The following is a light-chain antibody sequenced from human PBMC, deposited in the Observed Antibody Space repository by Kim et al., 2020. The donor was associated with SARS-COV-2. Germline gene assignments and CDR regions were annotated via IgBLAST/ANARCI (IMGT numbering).Light chain of an antibody. Sequence: SYELTLPPSVSVSPGQTASITCSGDKLGDKYACWYQQKPGQSPVLVIYQDTKRPSGIPERFSGSNSGNTATLTISGTQAMDEADYNCQAWDTSTVVFGGG. J-gene: IGLJ2*01. V-gene: IGLV3-1*01. CDR1: KLGDKY. CDR3: QAWDTSTVV. CDR2: QDT.